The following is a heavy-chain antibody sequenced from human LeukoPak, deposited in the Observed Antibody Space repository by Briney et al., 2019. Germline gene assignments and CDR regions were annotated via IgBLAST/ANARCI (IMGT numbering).Heavy chain of an antibody. Sequence: PSETLSLTCTVSGGSISSSSYYWSWIRQPPGKGLEWIGYIYTSGSTNYNPSLKSRVTISVDTSKDQFSLKLSSVTAADTAVYYCARRTRDSPFDYWGQGTLVTVSS. J-gene: IGHJ4*02. V-gene: IGHV4-61*05. CDR3: ARRTRDSPFDY. CDR1: GGSISSSSYY. D-gene: IGHD3-22*01. CDR2: IYTSGST.